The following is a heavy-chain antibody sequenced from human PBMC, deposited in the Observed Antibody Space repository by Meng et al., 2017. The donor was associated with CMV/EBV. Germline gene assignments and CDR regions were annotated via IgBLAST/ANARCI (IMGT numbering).Heavy chain of an antibody. CDR1: GFTFSSYA. CDR3: ARDRAAPGWFDP. CDR2: IYRANSNT. Sequence: GGPLRLSCAASGFTFSSYAMSWVRQAPGKGLEWVSVIYRANSNTYYADSVKGRFTISRDNSNNSLYLQMNSLRAEDTAVYYCARDRAAPGWFDPWGQGTLVTVSS. V-gene: IGHV3-23*03. J-gene: IGHJ5*02. D-gene: IGHD6-13*01.